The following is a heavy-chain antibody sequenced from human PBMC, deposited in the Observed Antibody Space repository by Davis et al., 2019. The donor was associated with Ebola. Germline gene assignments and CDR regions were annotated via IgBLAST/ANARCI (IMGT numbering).Heavy chain of an antibody. Sequence: HSQTLSLTCAISGDSVSSGGWNWIRQSPSRGLEWLGRTYYNSKWYNDYAVSVKSRITINADTSKNHFSLQLNSVTPEDTAMYYCARGWLRVGMDVWGEGTTVTVSS. CDR3: ARGWLRVGMDV. D-gene: IGHD5-18*01. J-gene: IGHJ6*02. CDR2: TYYNSKWYN. CDR1: GDSVSSGG. V-gene: IGHV6-1*01.